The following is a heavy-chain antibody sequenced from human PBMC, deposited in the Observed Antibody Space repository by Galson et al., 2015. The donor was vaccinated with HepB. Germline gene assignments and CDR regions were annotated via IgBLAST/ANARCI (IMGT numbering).Heavy chain of an antibody. Sequence: SLRLSCAASGFTFSSYAMNWVRQAPGKGLEWVSGISGTGGSRFYADSVKGRFIISRDNSKNTLYLQMYSLGAEDTAVYYCAKESRYCGSYSPFDHWGQGALVTVSS. CDR3: AKESRYCGSYSPFDH. D-gene: IGHD1-26*01. CDR1: GFTFSSYA. CDR2: ISGTGGSR. J-gene: IGHJ4*02. V-gene: IGHV3-23*01.